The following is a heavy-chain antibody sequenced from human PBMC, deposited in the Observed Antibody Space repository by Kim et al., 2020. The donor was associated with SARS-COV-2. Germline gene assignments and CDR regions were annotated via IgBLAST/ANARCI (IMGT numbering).Heavy chain of an antibody. CDR3: ARDLPAYYDFWSGYWSPGDYYYMDV. CDR2: INTNTGNP. D-gene: IGHD3-3*01. J-gene: IGHJ6*03. V-gene: IGHV7-4-1*02. CDR1: GYTFTSYT. Sequence: ASVKVSCKASGYTFTSYTMNWVRQAPGQGLEWMGWINTNTGNPTYAQGFTGRFVFSLDTSVSTAYLQISSLKAEDTAVYYCARDLPAYYDFWSGYWSPGDYYYMDVWGQGTTVTVSS.